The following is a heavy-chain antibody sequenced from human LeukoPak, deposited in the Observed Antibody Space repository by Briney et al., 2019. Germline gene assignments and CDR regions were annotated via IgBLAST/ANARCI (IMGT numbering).Heavy chain of an antibody. CDR3: ARGDGSGTFDY. Sequence: SETLSLTCTVSGGSISSSSYYWSWIRQPAGKGLEWIGRIYTSGSTNYNPSLKSRVTMSVDTSKNQFSLKLSSVTAADTAVYYCARGDGSGTFDYWGQGTLVTVSS. J-gene: IGHJ4*02. V-gene: IGHV4-61*02. CDR2: IYTSGST. CDR1: GGSISSSSYY. D-gene: IGHD3-10*01.